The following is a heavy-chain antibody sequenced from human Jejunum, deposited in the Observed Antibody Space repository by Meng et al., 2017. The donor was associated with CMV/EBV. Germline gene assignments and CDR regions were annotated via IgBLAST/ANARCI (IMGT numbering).Heavy chain of an antibody. CDR2: IHYTGRA. V-gene: IGHV4-59*11. Sequence: QAXLRESAPCPXXLSEPLSLXXXVSXVXXSTHYWSWIRQTPGKGLEWIASIHYTGRADYSPSLKSRVTISIDTSDSQLSLKLTSVTTADTAMYYCAERGGGYWGQGILVTVSS. J-gene: IGHJ4*02. CDR3: AERGGGY. D-gene: IGHD3-10*01. CDR1: XVXXSTHY.